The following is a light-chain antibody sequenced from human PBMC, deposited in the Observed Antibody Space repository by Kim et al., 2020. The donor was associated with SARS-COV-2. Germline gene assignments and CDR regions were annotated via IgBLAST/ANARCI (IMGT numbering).Light chain of an antibody. J-gene: IGLJ3*02. CDR1: KNNVDNYG. V-gene: IGLV10-54*04. CDR2: TTN. Sequence: QAGLTQPPSVSKGLRQTATLTCTGNKNNVDNYGAAWLQQHQGHPPTLLSYTTNNRPSAISERFSASRSGNTASLTISGLQPEDEADYYCSAWDSSLNAWVFGGGTQLTVL. CDR3: SAWDSSLNAWV.